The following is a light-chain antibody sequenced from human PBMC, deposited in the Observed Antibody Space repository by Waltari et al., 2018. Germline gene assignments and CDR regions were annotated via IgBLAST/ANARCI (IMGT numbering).Light chain of an antibody. Sequence: DIQMTQSPSSLSASVGDRVTITCRASQGISTSLAWSQQKPGKAPKLLLYAASRLQSGVPSRFSVSGSGTENTLTISSLQPEDFATYYCQQYYSTPRTFGQGTRLEIK. V-gene: IGKV1-NL1*01. CDR2: AAS. CDR1: QGISTS. CDR3: QQYYSTPRT. J-gene: IGKJ5*01.